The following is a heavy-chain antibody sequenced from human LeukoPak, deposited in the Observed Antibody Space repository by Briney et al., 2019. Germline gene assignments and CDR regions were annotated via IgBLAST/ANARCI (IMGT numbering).Heavy chain of an antibody. CDR2: ISAYNGNT. CDR3: ARVELLPDYYGMDV. D-gene: IGHD2-15*01. CDR1: GYTFTSYG. Sequence: ASGKVSCKASGYTFTSYGISLVRQAPGQGLEWMGGISAYNGNTNYAQKLQGRGTMTTDTSTSTAYMELRSLRSDDTAVYYCARVELLPDYYGMDVWGQGTTVTVSS. J-gene: IGHJ6*02. V-gene: IGHV1-18*01.